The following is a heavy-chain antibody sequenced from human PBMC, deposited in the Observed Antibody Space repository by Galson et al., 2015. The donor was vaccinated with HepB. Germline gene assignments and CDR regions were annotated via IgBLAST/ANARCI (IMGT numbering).Heavy chain of an antibody. Sequence: SETLSLTCTVSGGSISSYYWSWIRQPPGKGLEWIGYIYYSGSTNYIPSLKSRVTISVDTSKNQLSLNLSSVTAADTAVYYCARTTYYDFWTGSFYFDYWGQGTLVTVSS. D-gene: IGHD3-3*01. V-gene: IGHV4-59*01. J-gene: IGHJ4*02. CDR3: ARTTYYDFWTGSFYFDY. CDR2: IYYSGST. CDR1: GGSISSYY.